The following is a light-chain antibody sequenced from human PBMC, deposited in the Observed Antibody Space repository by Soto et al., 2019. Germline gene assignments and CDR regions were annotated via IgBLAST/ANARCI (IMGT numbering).Light chain of an antibody. Sequence: QSALTQPASVSGSPGQSITISCTGTSSDIGGYNYVSWYQQHPGKAPKLMIYEVNNRPSGVSNRFSGSKSGNTASLTISGLQAEDEADYYCSSYTTSPTLIVFGGGTKLTVL. CDR2: EVN. V-gene: IGLV2-14*01. CDR1: SSDIGGYNY. CDR3: SSYTTSPTLIV. J-gene: IGLJ2*01.